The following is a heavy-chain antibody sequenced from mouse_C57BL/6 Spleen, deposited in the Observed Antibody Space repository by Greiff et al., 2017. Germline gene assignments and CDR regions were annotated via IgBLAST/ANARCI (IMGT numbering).Heavy chain of an antibody. CDR2: ISDGGSYT. Sequence: EVHLVESGGGLVKPGGSLKLSCAASGFTFSSYAMSWVRQTPEKRLEWVATISDGGSYTYYPDNVKGRFTISRDNAKNNLYLQMSHLKSEDTAMYYCARAYYGSNYFDYWGQGTTLTVSS. J-gene: IGHJ2*01. CDR1: GFTFSSYA. D-gene: IGHD2-10*01. CDR3: ARAYYGSNYFDY. V-gene: IGHV5-4*01.